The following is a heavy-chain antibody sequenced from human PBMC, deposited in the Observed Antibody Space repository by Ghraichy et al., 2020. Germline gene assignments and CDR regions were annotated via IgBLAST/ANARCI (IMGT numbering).Heavy chain of an antibody. J-gene: IGHJ4*02. CDR1: GGSISSGDYY. V-gene: IGHV4-30-4*01. CDR2: IYYSGST. Sequence: SETLSLTCTVSGGSISSGDYYWSWIRQPPGKGLEWIGYIYYSGSTYYNPSLKSRVTISVDTSKNQFSLKLSSVTAADTAVYYCARGKGGYSGYDFYFDYWGQGTLVTVSS. D-gene: IGHD5-12*01. CDR3: ARGKGGYSGYDFYFDY.